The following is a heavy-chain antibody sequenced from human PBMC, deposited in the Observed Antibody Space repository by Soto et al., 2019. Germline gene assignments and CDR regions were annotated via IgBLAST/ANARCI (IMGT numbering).Heavy chain of an antibody. Sequence: LRLSCAASGFTFSSYSMNWVRQAPGKGLEWVSSISSSSSYIYYADSVKGRFTISRDNSKNTLYLQMNSLRAEDTAVYYCAKERYGDYVQYFDYWGQGTLVTVSS. CDR3: AKERYGDYVQYFDY. J-gene: IGHJ4*02. CDR1: GFTFSSYS. CDR2: ISSSSSYI. V-gene: IGHV3-21*04. D-gene: IGHD4-17*01.